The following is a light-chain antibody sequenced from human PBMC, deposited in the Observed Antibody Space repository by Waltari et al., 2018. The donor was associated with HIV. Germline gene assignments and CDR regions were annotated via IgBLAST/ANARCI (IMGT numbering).Light chain of an antibody. V-gene: IGLV2-23*02. Sequence: QSALTQPASVSGSPGQSITISCTGTSSDVGNYTYVSWYQQHPGKAPKLMIYDVSKRPSGVSNRFSGSKSGNTASLTISGLQAEDEADYYCCSYAGSSTFVFGTGTKVTVL. CDR2: DVS. CDR1: SSDVGNYTY. CDR3: CSYAGSSTFV. J-gene: IGLJ1*01.